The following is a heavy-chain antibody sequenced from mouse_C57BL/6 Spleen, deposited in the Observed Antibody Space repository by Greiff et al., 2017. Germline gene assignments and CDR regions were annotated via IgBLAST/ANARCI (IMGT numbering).Heavy chain of an antibody. J-gene: IGHJ1*03. CDR3: ARGTTGGYWYFDV. D-gene: IGHD1-1*01. V-gene: IGHV1-84*01. Sequence: VKLQQSGPELVKPGASVKISCKASGYTFTDYYINWVKQRPGQGLEWIGRIYPGSGNTKYNEKFKGKATLTVDTSSSPAYMQLSSLTSEASVVYVCARGTTGGYWYFDVWGKGTTVTVSS. CDR2: IYPGSGNT. CDR1: GYTFTDYY.